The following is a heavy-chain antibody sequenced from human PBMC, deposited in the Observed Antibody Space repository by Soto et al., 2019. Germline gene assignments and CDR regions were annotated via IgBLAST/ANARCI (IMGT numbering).Heavy chain of an antibody. J-gene: IGHJ6*02. V-gene: IGHV2-5*08. Sequence: SGPMLVNPTQTLTLTCTFSGFSLSTSGMRVSWIRHPPGKALEWLALIYWNDDKRYSASLRSRLTITKDTAKNQVVLTLSNLDPVDTATYYCVRQTTGSLIVPVAITPYYYLGFDVWGQGTSVTVSS. CDR1: GFSLSTSGMR. D-gene: IGHD2-2*01. CDR3: VRQTTGSLIVPVAITPYYYLGFDV. CDR2: IYWNDDK.